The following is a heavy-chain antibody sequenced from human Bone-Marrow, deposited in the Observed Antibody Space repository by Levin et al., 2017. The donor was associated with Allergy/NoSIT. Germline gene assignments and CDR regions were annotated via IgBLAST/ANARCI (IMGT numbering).Heavy chain of an antibody. Sequence: AGGSLRLSCAASGSTFSNYWMRWIRQAPGRGLEGVANIKTDGSEKYYVDSVKGRFAISRDNAKNSMYLQLNNVRAEDTGVYYCATAIRGSSWYSCGPGTLVTVSS. CDR3: ATAIRGSSWYS. CDR2: IKTDGSEK. V-gene: IGHV3-7*01. D-gene: IGHD6-13*01. CDR1: GSTFSNYW. J-gene: IGHJ5*02.